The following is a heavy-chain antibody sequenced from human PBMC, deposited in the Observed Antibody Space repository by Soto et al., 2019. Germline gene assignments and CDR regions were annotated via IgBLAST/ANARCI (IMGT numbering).Heavy chain of an antibody. CDR3: AKDIYDSSGYYPHYYYYYGMDV. J-gene: IGHJ6*02. Sequence: GGSLRLSCAASGFTFSSYAMSWVRQAPGKGLEWVPAISGSGGSTYYADSVKGRFTISRDNSKNTLYLQMNSLRAEDTAVYYCAKDIYDSSGYYPHYYYYYGMDVWGQGTTVTVSS. CDR2: ISGSGGST. V-gene: IGHV3-23*01. D-gene: IGHD3-22*01. CDR1: GFTFSSYA.